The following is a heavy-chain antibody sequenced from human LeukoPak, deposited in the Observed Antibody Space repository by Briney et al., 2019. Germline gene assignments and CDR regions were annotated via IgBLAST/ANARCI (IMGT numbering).Heavy chain of an antibody. J-gene: IGHJ4*02. Sequence: PSETLSLTCTVSGGSISSSNYYWGWIRPPPGKGLEWIGNIFYSGSTYYNPSLKTRVTISVDTSKNHFSLNLSSVTAADTAIYYCARRDSSAYYYAFGYWGQGTLVTVSS. D-gene: IGHD3-22*01. CDR3: ARRDSSAYYYAFGY. CDR1: GGSISSSNYY. CDR2: IFYSGST. V-gene: IGHV4-39*02.